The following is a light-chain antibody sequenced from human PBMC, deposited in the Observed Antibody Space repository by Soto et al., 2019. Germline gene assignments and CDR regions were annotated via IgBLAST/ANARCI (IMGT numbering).Light chain of an antibody. Sequence: DIQMTQYPSSLSESVGDRVTISCRSSQSISTYLNWYQKKPGTAPRLLISRASSVQSGVPPMFSGSGSGRDFTLTISSLRHEDIGTYFCKQSYSAPWTFGPGTRVEI. V-gene: IGKV1-39*01. CDR1: QSISTY. CDR2: RAS. CDR3: KQSYSAPWT. J-gene: IGKJ1*01.